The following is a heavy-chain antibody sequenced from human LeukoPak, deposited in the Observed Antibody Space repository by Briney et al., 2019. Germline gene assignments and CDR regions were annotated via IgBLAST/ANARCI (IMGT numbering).Heavy chain of an antibody. CDR1: GGSIRNYF. CDR2: IYTSGST. J-gene: IGHJ4*02. CDR3: ARESKSYDGSGFYHDY. D-gene: IGHD3-22*01. V-gene: IGHV4-4*07. Sequence: PSETLSLTCSVSGGSIRNYFWSWIRQPAGKGLEWIGRIYTSGSTDYNPSLRSRVTMSVDTSRNQFSLKLTSVTAADTAVYYCARESKSYDGSGFYHDYGGQGTLVAVSS.